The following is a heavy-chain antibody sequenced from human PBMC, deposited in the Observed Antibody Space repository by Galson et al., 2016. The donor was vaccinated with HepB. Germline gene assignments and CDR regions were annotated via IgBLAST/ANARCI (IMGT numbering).Heavy chain of an antibody. J-gene: IGHJ6*02. CDR3: TAAYMTMVYELYYYAMDV. V-gene: IGHV1-58*01. Sequence: SVKVSCKASGFTFTSSAVQWVRQARGQRLEWMGRIVVGSGNTNYAQKFQERVILTRDMSTSTAYMELSSLRSEDTAVYYCTAAYMTMVYELYYYAMDVWGQGTTVTVSS. D-gene: IGHD3-10*01. CDR1: GFTFTSSA. CDR2: IVVGSGNT.